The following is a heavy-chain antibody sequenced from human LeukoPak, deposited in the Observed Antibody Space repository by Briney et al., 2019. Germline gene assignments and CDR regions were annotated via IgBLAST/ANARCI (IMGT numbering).Heavy chain of an antibody. V-gene: IGHV3-48*04. J-gene: IGHJ4*02. Sequence: SGGSLRLSCAASGFTFSSYSMNWVRQAPGKGLEWVSYISSTSNTMYYADSVKGRFTISRDNAKTSLYLQMYSLTPEDTAVYYCARISVIRGLSSFDSWGQGTLVTVSS. D-gene: IGHD3-10*01. CDR1: GFTFSSYS. CDR2: ISSTSNTM. CDR3: ARISVIRGLSSFDS.